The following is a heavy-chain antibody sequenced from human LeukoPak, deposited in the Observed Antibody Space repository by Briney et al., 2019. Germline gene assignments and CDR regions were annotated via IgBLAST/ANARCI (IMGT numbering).Heavy chain of an antibody. CDR3: AREVGVSPPNYFDP. Sequence: PGGSLRLSCAASGFTFNTYCMAWVRQAPGKGLEWVASIKPDGRETYYVDSAKGRFTISRDNAKNSLFLQMNSLRVDDTAVYYCAREVGVSPPNYFDPWGQGTLVTVSS. D-gene: IGHD1-26*01. CDR1: GFTFNTYC. V-gene: IGHV3-7*01. CDR2: IKPDGRET. J-gene: IGHJ5*02.